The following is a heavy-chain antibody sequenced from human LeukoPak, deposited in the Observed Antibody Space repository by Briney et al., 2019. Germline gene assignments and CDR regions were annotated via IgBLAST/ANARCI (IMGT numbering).Heavy chain of an antibody. CDR1: GGSFSGYY. V-gene: IGHV4-34*01. Sequence: PSETLSLTCAVYGGSFSGYYWSWIRQPPGKGLEWIGEITHSGSTNYNPSLKSRVTISVDTSKNQFSLKLSSVTAADTAVYYCARTTVTIWGPHYWGQGTLVTVSS. J-gene: IGHJ4*02. CDR3: ARTTVTIWGPHY. D-gene: IGHD4-17*01. CDR2: ITHSGST.